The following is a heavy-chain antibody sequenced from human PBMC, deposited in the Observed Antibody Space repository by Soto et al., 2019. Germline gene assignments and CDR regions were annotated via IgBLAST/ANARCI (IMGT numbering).Heavy chain of an antibody. V-gene: IGHV4-34*01. CDR1: GGSFSGYY. CDR2: INHSGST. CDR3: AREGKYYDFWSAKVDY. Sequence: SETLSLTCAVYGGSFSGYYWSWIRQPPGKGLEWIGEINHSGSTNYNPSLKSRVTISVDTSKNQFSLKLSSVTAADTAVYYCAREGKYYDFWSAKVDYWGQGTLVTVSS. J-gene: IGHJ4*02. D-gene: IGHD3-3*01.